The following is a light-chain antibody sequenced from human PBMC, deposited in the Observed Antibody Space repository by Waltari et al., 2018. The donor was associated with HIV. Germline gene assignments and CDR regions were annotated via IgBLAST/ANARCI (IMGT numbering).Light chain of an antibody. V-gene: IGKV1D-16*01. CDR2: AAF. J-gene: IGKJ4*01. CDR1: EAANIW. Sequence: DIHLTQSPSSVSASIGATVTLTCRAAEAANIWLAWYHQRPGEAPRSLIYAAFTLQGGVPSRFSGSGFGTHFTLTIDNMHPEDFGTYYCQQYNRFPATFGGGTTVDI. CDR3: QQYNRFPAT.